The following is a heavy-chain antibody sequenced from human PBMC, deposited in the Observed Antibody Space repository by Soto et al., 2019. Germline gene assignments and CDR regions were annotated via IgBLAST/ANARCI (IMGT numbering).Heavy chain of an antibody. D-gene: IGHD6-19*01. CDR3: ARDRGVAPPVAGNTHYYYYMDV. V-gene: IGHV1-18*01. J-gene: IGHJ6*03. CDR1: GYSFTNYG. Sequence: QDQLVQSGVEVKKPGASVKVSCKASGYSFTNYGITWVRQAPGQGVEWMGWISAYNGNTNYAQKCQGRVTMTTDASTSTAYLELRSLRSADTAVYYCARDRGVAPPVAGNTHYYYYMDVWGKGTTVTVSS. CDR2: ISAYNGNT.